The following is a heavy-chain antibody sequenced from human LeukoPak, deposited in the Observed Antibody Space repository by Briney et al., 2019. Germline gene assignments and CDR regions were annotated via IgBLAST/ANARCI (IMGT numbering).Heavy chain of an antibody. V-gene: IGHV4-59*01. CDR2: IYYSGST. CDR3: ARGGDGYAWVDY. D-gene: IGHD5-24*01. CDR1: GGSISSYY. Sequence: SETLSLTCTVSGGSISSYYWSWIRQPPGKGLEWIGYIYYSGSTNYNPSLKSRVTISVDTSKNQFSLKLSSVTAADTAAYYCARGGDGYAWVDYWGQGTLVTVSS. J-gene: IGHJ4*02.